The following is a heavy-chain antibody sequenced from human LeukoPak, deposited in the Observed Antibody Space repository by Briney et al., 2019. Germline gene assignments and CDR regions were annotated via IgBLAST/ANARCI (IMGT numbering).Heavy chain of an antibody. V-gene: IGHV3-66*01. Sequence: GGSLRLSCAASEFSVGSSYMTWVRQAPGKGLEWVSLIYSGGSTYYADSVKGRFTISRDNAKNSAYLQMHSLRVDDTAVYYCAREWGVWGKATTVTVSS. J-gene: IGHJ6*04. CDR2: IYSGGST. CDR3: AREWGV. D-gene: IGHD1-26*01. CDR1: EFSVGSSY.